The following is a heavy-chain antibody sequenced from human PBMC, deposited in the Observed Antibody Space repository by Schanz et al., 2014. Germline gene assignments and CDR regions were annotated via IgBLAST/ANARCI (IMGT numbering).Heavy chain of an antibody. V-gene: IGHV3-11*06. Sequence: VQLVESGGGLVQPGGSLRLSCAASGFTFNDYYMNWIRQAPGKGLEWVSYISGSDNYINYADSVKGWFTISRDNAKNSLFLLMSSLRAEDSAVYYCARGARQYSGSYSPSDYWGQGTLVTVSS. CDR3: ARGARQYSGSYSPSDY. CDR1: GFTFNDYY. CDR2: ISGSDNYI. D-gene: IGHD1-26*01. J-gene: IGHJ4*02.